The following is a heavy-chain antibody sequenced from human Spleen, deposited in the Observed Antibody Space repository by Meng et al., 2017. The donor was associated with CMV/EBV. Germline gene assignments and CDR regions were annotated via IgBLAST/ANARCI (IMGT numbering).Heavy chain of an antibody. CDR1: GYTFTGYQ. Sequence: ASVKVSCKASGYTFTGYQIHWVRQAPGQGLEWVGWINPNSGGTNYAQKFQGRVTMTRDTSISAAYMELSRLRSDDTAVYYCARAGSYSNHGYYFDYWGQGTLVTVSS. CDR2: INPNSGGT. V-gene: IGHV1-2*02. CDR3: ARAGSYSNHGYYFDY. D-gene: IGHD4-11*01. J-gene: IGHJ4*02.